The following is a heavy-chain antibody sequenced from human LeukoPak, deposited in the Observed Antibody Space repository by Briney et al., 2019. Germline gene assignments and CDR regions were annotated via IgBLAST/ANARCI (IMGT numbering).Heavy chain of an antibody. CDR2: ISSSSSYI. CDR3: AGGPGITGSTGYFDY. D-gene: IGHD1-7*01. CDR1: TFTFSSYR. V-gene: IGHV3-21*01. J-gene: IGHJ4*02. Sequence: GGSLRLSCAASTFTFSSYRMNWVRQAPGKGLGWVSSISSSSSYIYYADSVKGRFTISRDNANNSLYLQMNSLRAEDTAVYYCAGGPGITGSTGYFDYWGQGTLVTVSS.